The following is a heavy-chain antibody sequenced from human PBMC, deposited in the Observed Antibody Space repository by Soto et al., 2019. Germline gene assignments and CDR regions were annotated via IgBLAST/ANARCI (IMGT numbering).Heavy chain of an antibody. D-gene: IGHD3-3*02. J-gene: IGHJ4*02. CDR2: MNQDGSEK. V-gene: IGHV3-7*01. Sequence: PGGSLRLSCVASGFSFSSYWMTWVRQAPGKGLEWVANMNQDGSEKYFVDSVKGRFTISRDNAENSLSLQMNSLRAEDTAVYYCARRVQTLGPHYYFDYWGQGALVTVSS. CDR1: GFSFSSYW. CDR3: ARRVQTLGPHYYFDY.